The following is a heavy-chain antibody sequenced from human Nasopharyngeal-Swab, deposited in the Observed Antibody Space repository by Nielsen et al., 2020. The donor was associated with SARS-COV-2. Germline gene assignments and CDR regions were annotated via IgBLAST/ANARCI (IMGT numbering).Heavy chain of an antibody. CDR2: IYYSGST. Sequence: SETLSLTFTVSGGSVSSGSYYWSWIRQPPGKGLEWIGYIYYSGSTNYNPSVKSRVTIPVDTSKNQFSLKLSSVTAADTAVYYCARVSWDGYYYYYGLDVWGQGTTVTVSS. CDR1: GGSVSSGSYY. D-gene: IGHD5-24*01. J-gene: IGHJ6*02. CDR3: ARVSWDGYYYYYGLDV. V-gene: IGHV4-61*01.